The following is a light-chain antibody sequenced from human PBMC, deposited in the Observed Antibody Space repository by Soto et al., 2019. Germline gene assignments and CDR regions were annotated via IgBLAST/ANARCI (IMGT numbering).Light chain of an antibody. CDR3: QQYDIYSRT. J-gene: IGKJ1*01. V-gene: IGKV1-5*01. CDR1: QSISNW. CDR2: DAS. Sequence: DIQMTQSPSTLSASVGDRVTITCRASQSISNWLAWYQQKPGKAPKLLIYDASTLQSGVPSRFSSSGSGTEFTLTISSLQPDDFAAYFFQQYDIYSRTFGQGTKVEIK.